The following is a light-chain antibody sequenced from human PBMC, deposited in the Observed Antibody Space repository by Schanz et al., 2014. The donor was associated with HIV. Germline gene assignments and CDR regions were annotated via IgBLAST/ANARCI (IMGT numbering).Light chain of an antibody. Sequence: QSVLTQSPSASASLGASVKLTCTLSSGHSSYAIAWHQQQPEKGPRYLMKLEGSGSYNKGSGVPDRFSGSSSGADCYLTXXXXXSEDEADYYCQTWGTGIVVFGGGTKLTVL. V-gene: IGLV4-69*01. CDR3: QTWGTGIVV. J-gene: IGLJ2*01. CDR2: LEGSGSY. CDR1: SGHSSYA.